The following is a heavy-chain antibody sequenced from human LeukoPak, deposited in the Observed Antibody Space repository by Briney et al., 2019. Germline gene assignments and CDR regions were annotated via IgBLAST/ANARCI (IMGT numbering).Heavy chain of an antibody. CDR2: ITSSSSYI. CDR3: ARAAAGTGSWLQYFGY. CDR1: GFTFSTYS. D-gene: IGHD6-13*01. J-gene: IGHJ4*02. V-gene: IGHV3-21*01. Sequence: SGGSLRLSCAASGFTFSTYSLNWVRQAPGKGLEWVSSITSSSSYIYYADSLKGRFTISRDNAKNSLYLQMNSLRAEDTAVYYCARAAAGTGSWLQYFGYWGQGTLVTVSS.